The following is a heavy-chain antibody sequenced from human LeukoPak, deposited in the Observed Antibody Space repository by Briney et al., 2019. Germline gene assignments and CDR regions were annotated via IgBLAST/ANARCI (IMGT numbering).Heavy chain of an antibody. V-gene: IGHV1-2*02. CDR3: ARLRKSSGWYYFDY. CDR1: GYTFTGYY. Sequence: GASVKVSCKASGYTFTGYYMNWVRQAPGQGLEWMGWINPNSGDTNSAQKFQGRVTMTRDTSISTAYMELSRLRSDDTAVYYCARLRKSSGWYYFDYWGQGTLVTVSS. D-gene: IGHD6-19*01. CDR2: INPNSGDT. J-gene: IGHJ4*02.